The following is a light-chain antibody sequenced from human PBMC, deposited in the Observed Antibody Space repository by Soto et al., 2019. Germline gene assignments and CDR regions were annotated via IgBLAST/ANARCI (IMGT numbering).Light chain of an antibody. CDR1: QNISSY. Sequence: DIQMTQSPSSLSASLGDRVTITCRASQNISSYLNWYQQKPGRAPKLLIYDASTLESGVPSRFSGSGSGTEFTLTISSLQTDDVATYYCQQYNSYSSWTFGQGTKVDIK. V-gene: IGKV1-5*01. CDR3: QQYNSYSSWT. CDR2: DAS. J-gene: IGKJ1*01.